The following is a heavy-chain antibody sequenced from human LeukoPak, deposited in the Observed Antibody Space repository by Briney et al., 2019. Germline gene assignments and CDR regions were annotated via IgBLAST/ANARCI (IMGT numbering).Heavy chain of an antibody. CDR1: GCTFSSYA. J-gene: IGHJ2*01. CDR2: ISGSGGTT. CDR3: AKWVVGSRYFDL. V-gene: IGHV3-23*01. Sequence: GGSLRLSCAASGCTFSSYAMSWVRQAPGKGLEWVSGISGSGGTTYYTDSVKGRFTISRDNSKNTLYLQMNSLRAEDTAVYYCAKWVVGSRYFDLWGRGTLVTVSS. D-gene: IGHD2-2*01.